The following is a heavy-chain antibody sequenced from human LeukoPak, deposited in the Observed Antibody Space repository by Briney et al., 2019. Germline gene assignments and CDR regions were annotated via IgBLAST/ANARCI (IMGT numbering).Heavy chain of an antibody. J-gene: IGHJ4*02. Sequence: PGGSLRLPCATSGFSFNDSAIHWVRQAPGKGLEWVSVIYSGGSTYYADSVKGRFTISRDNSKNTLYLQMNSLRAEDTAVYYCARDRYSSGWYLGFDYWGQGTLVTVSS. CDR2: IYSGGST. CDR1: GFSFNDSA. V-gene: IGHV3-66*01. D-gene: IGHD6-19*01. CDR3: ARDRYSSGWYLGFDY.